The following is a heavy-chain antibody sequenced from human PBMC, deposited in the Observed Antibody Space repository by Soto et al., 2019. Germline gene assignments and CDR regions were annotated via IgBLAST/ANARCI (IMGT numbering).Heavy chain of an antibody. CDR3: ARSVAVPGAHIDY. Sequence: SETLSLTCSVSGGSISGSYWSWIRQSPGKGLEWLGYVYYTGSTNYSPSLKSRVSISVDTSKNEFSLRLSSVTAADTAVYFCARSVAVPGAHIDYWGQGTQVTVSS. D-gene: IGHD6-19*01. J-gene: IGHJ4*02. CDR1: GGSISGSY. V-gene: IGHV4-59*01. CDR2: VYYTGST.